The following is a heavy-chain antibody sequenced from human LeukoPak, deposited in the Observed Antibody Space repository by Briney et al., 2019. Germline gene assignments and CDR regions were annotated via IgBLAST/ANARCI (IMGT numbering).Heavy chain of an antibody. Sequence: GRSLRLSCAASGLPFSSYAMHWVRQAPGKGLEWVALISYDGSNEHYADSVKGRFTISRDNSKSTLYLQVNSLRAEDTAVYYCAKSKFSCIGNNCYSPDYWGQGTLVTVSS. CDR3: AKSKFSCIGNNCYSPDY. D-gene: IGHD2-15*01. CDR1: GLPFSSYA. CDR2: ISYDGSNE. J-gene: IGHJ4*02. V-gene: IGHV3-30*18.